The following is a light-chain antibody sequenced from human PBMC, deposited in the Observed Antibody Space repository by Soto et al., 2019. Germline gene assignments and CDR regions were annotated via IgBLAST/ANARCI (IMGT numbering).Light chain of an antibody. Sequence: ETVLTQSPSTLSLSPGDRATLSCRASRRVSSYLAWYQQKAGQAPRLLIYDASNRAAGTPARFSGSGSGTDFTLTISSLESEDFALYYCHQWNTFGQGTRLEIK. J-gene: IGKJ5*01. CDR1: RRVSSY. CDR3: HQWNT. CDR2: DAS. V-gene: IGKV3-11*01.